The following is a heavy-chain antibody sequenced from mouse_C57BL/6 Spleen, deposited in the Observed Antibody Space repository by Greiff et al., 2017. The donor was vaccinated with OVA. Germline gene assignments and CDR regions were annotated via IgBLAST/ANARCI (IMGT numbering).Heavy chain of an antibody. CDR3: TKGPDY. Sequence: EVKLVESGAELVRPGASVKLSCTASGFNIKDDYMHWVKQRPEQGLEWIGWIDPENGDTEYASKFQGKATITADTSSNTAYLQLSSLTSEDTAVYYCTKGPDYWGKGTTLTVSS. CDR1: GFNIKDDY. CDR2: IDPENGDT. V-gene: IGHV14-4*01. J-gene: IGHJ2*01. D-gene: IGHD3-3*01.